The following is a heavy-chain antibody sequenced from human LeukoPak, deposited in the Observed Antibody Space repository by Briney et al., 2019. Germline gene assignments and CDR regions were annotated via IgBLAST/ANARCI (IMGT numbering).Heavy chain of an antibody. CDR3: ARDVFADYNTHHRFDP. V-gene: IGHV1-2*02. J-gene: IGHJ5*02. CDR2: INPNTGGT. CDR1: GYTFTAYY. Sequence: ASVKVSCKASGYTFTAYYMHWVRQAPGQGLEWMGWINPNTGGTDYAQRFQGRVTMTRDTSISTAYMELNSLIFDDTAVYYCARDVFADYNTHHRFDPWGQGTLVTVSS. D-gene: IGHD1-14*01.